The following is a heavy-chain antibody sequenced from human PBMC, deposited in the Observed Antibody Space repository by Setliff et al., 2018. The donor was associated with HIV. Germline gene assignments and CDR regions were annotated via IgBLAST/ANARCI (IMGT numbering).Heavy chain of an antibody. V-gene: IGHV3-20*04. J-gene: IGHJ4*02. CDR2: TSWSGAST. CDR1: GFTFDDYG. Sequence: GGSLRLSCAASGFTFDDYGMNWVRQVPGKGLEWVSGTSWSGASTGYGDSVKGRFIMSRDNAKNSVYLQMNSLRAEDTAVYFCARDVAVAGTEFWGQGTLVTVSS. D-gene: IGHD6-19*01. CDR3: ARDVAVAGTEF.